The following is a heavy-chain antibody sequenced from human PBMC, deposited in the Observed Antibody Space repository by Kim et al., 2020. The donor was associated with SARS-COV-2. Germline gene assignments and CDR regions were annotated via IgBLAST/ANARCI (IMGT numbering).Heavy chain of an antibody. CDR1: GFTFSNAW. V-gene: IGHV3-15*01. D-gene: IGHD1-26*01. Sequence: GGSLRLSCAASGFTFSNAWMSWVRQAPGKGLEWVGRIKSKTAGGTTDYAAPVKGRFTISRDDSKNTLYLQRNSRKTGDTAVYYCTTDPGWELLGWGQGTLVTVSS. CDR3: TTDPGWELLG. CDR2: IKSKTAGGTT. J-gene: IGHJ4*02.